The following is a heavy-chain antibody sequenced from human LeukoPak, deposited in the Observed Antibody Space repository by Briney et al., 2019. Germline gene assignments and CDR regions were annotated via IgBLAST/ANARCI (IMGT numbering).Heavy chain of an antibody. CDR1: GFTFSSYS. V-gene: IGHV3-21*01. CDR3: ARDSGYYGMDV. J-gene: IGHJ6*02. D-gene: IGHD3-10*01. CDR2: LSSSSSYI. Sequence: GGSLRLSCAASGFTFSSYSMNWVRQAPGKGLEWVSSLSSSSSYIYYADSVKGRFTISRDNAKNSLYLQMNSLRAEDTAVYYCARDSGYYGMDVWGQGTTVTVSS.